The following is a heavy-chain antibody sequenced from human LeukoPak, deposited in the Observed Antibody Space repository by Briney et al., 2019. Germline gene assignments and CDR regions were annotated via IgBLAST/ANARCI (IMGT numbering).Heavy chain of an antibody. CDR2: IYHSGST. CDR1: GGSISSGGYS. V-gene: IGHV4-30-2*01. Sequence: SETLSLTCAVSGGSISSGGYSWSWIRQPPGKGLEWIGNIYHSGSTSYNPSLKSRVTISVDRSKNQFSLKLSSVTAADTAVYYCARGSTMDVWGQGTTVTVSS. J-gene: IGHJ6*02. CDR3: ARGSTMDV.